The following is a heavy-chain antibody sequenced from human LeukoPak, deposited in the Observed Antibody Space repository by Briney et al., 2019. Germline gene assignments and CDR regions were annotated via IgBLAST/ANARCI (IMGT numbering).Heavy chain of an antibody. J-gene: IGHJ4*02. Sequence: GASLQISCEASGYNFGNFWIAWVRQLPGKGLEWMGIIFPDDSDIRYSPSFQGQVTISADKSISTAYLQWNSLKASDTAMYYCARHGPDLAIDYWGQGTLVTVSS. V-gene: IGHV5-51*01. CDR1: GYNFGNFW. CDR2: IFPDDSDI. CDR3: ARHGPDLAIDY.